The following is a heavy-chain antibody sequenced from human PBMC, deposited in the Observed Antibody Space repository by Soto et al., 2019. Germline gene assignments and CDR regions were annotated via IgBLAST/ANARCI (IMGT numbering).Heavy chain of an antibody. V-gene: IGHV3-33*01. CDR2: IWYDGSNK. CDR1: GFTFSSYG. D-gene: IGHD6-6*01. CDR3: ASASFSSSAPLGY. Sequence: QVQLVESGGGVVQPGRSLRLSCAASGFTFSSYGMHWVRQAPGKGLEWVAVIWYDGSNKYYADSVKGRFTISRDNSKNTLYLQMNSLRAEDTAVYYCASASFSSSAPLGYWGQGTLVTVSS. J-gene: IGHJ4*02.